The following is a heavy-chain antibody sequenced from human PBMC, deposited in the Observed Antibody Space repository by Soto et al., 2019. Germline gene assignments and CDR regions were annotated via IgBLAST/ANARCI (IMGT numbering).Heavy chain of an antibody. Sequence: QVQLVESGGGVVQPGRSLRLSCAASGFTFSSYGRHWVRQAPGKGLEWVAVIWYDGSNKYYADSVKGRFTISRDNSKNTLYLKMNSLRAEDTAVYYCARVRGVDGYYGMDVWGQGTTVTVSS. V-gene: IGHV3-33*01. CDR1: GFTFSSYG. D-gene: IGHD5-12*01. CDR3: ARVRGVDGYYGMDV. CDR2: IWYDGSNK. J-gene: IGHJ6*02.